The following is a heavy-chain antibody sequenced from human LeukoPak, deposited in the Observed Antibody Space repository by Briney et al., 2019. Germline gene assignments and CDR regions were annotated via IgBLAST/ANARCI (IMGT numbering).Heavy chain of an antibody. Sequence: GGSLRLSCAASGFTFDDYLIHWVRQAPGKGLEWVSLINWDGGSTYYAASVRSRFTISRDNSKNSLYLQMNSLRTEDTALYSCAKGNYYSFWSGYFDYWGQGTLVTVSS. CDR3: AKGNYYSFWSGYFDY. D-gene: IGHD3-3*01. CDR1: GFTFDDYL. V-gene: IGHV3-43*01. J-gene: IGHJ4*02. CDR2: INWDGGST.